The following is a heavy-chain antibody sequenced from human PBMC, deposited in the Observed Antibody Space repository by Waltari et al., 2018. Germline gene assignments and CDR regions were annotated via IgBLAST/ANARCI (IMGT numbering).Heavy chain of an antibody. J-gene: IGHJ4*02. D-gene: IGHD2-15*01. CDR3: ARRSPYSGFDY. Sequence: QVQLVQSGAEVKKPGASVKVSCKASGYTFTRYAMHWVRQAPGQRLEWMGWINAGNGNTKYSQKFQGRVTMTTDSSTTTAHMELRSLGSDDTAVYYCARRSPYSGFDYWGQGTLVTVSS. CDR1: GYTFTRYA. CDR2: INAGNGNT. V-gene: IGHV1-3*01.